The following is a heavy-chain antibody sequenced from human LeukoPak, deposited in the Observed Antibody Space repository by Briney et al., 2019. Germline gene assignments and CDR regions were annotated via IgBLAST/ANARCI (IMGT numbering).Heavy chain of an antibody. D-gene: IGHD2-15*01. CDR3: AKDPPSGYCSGGSCSVT. CDR1: GFTLSNYS. CDR2: ISYDGSNK. V-gene: IGHV3-30*18. J-gene: IGHJ5*02. Sequence: GGSLRLSCAASGFTLSNYSMHWVRQAPGKGLEWVAVISYDGSNKYYADSVKGRFTISRDNSKNTLYLQMNSLRAEDTAVYYCAKDPPSGYCSGGSCSVTWGQGTLVTVSS.